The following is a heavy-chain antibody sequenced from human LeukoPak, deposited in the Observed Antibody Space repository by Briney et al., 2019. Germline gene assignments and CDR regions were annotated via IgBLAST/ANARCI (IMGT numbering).Heavy chain of an antibody. J-gene: IGHJ6*03. CDR3: AGTLSYYYYMDV. V-gene: IGHV3-21*01. Sequence: GGSLRLSCAASGFTFSSYSMNWVRQAPGKGLEWVSSISSSSSYIYYADSVKGRFTISRDNAKNSLYLQMNSLRAEDTAVYYCAGTLSYYYYMDVWGKGTTVTVSS. CDR2: ISSSSSYI. CDR1: GFTFSSYS.